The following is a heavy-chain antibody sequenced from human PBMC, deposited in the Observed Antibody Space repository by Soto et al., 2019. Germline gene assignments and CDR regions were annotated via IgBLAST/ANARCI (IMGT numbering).Heavy chain of an antibody. D-gene: IGHD2-15*01. J-gene: IGHJ4*02. CDR2: IYHSGST. CDR1: GGSISSGGYS. V-gene: IGHV4-30-2*01. Sequence: SETLSLTCAVSGGSISSGGYSWSWIRQPPGKGLEWIGYIYHSGSTYYNPSLKSRVTISVDRSKNQFSLKLSSVTAADTAVYYCDRVHRVAGFDYWGQGTLVTVSS. CDR3: DRVHRVAGFDY.